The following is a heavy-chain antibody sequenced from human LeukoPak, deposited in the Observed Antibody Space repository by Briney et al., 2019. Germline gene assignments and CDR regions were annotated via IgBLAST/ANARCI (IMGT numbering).Heavy chain of an antibody. CDR2: ISAYNGNT. CDR1: GYTFTSYG. J-gene: IGHJ4*02. Sequence: ASVKVSCKASGYTFTSYGISWVRQAPGQGLEWMGWISAYNGNTNYAQKLQGRVTMTTDTSTSTAYMELRSLRSDDTAVYYCARDCSSTSCYGGLDYWGQGTLVTVSS. CDR3: ARDCSSTSCYGGLDY. V-gene: IGHV1-18*01. D-gene: IGHD2-2*01.